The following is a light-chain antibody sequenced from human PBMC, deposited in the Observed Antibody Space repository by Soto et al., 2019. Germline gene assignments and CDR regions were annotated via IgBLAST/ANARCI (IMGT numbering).Light chain of an antibody. Sequence: QSALTQPASVSGSPGQSITISCSGTSSDVGGYNYVSWYQHHPGKAPKLMIYDVSNRPSGVSNRFSGSKSGNTASLTISELQAEDEADYYCSSYTSSRTGVVFGGGTKLTVL. V-gene: IGLV2-14*03. J-gene: IGLJ2*01. CDR1: SSDVGGYNY. CDR2: DVS. CDR3: SSYTSSRTGVV.